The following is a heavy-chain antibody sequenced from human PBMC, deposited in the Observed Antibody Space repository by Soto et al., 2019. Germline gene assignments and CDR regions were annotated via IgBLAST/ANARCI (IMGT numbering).Heavy chain of an antibody. D-gene: IGHD2-2*01. Sequence: SVKVSCKASGGTFSSYTISWVRQAPGQGLEWMGRIIPILGIANYAQKFQGRVTITADKSTSTAYMELSSLRSEDTAVYYCARDRPLVVPAADDYYYYMDVWGKGTTVTVSS. CDR1: GGTFSSYT. CDR3: ARDRPLVVPAADDYYYYMDV. V-gene: IGHV1-69*04. CDR2: IIPILGIA. J-gene: IGHJ6*03.